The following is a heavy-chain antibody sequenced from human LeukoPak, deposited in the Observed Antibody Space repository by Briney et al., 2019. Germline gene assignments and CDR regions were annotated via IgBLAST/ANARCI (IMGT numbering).Heavy chain of an antibody. J-gene: IGHJ4*02. D-gene: IGHD3-10*01. CDR1: GYSINSDYY. V-gene: IGHV4-38-2*02. CDR2: ISHSGTT. Sequence: PSETLSLTCTVSGYSINSDYYWGWIRQPPGEGLEWIGSISHSGTTYYNPSLKSRVTLSVDTSKNQFSLKLSSVTAADTALYYCARVYYYGSGSNFFDYWGQGTLVTVSS. CDR3: ARVYYYGSGSNFFDY.